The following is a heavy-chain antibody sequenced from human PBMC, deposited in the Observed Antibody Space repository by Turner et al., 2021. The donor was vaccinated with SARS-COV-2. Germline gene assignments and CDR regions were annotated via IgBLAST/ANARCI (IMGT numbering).Heavy chain of an antibody. CDR3: ARSQYGDYGWFDP. J-gene: IGHJ5*02. CDR2: ISYDGSNK. Sequence: QVQLVESGGGVVQPGRSLRLSCAASGFTFSTYAISWVRQAPGKGLEWVAVISYDGSNKYYADSVKGRFTISRDNSKNTLYLQMNSLRAEDTAVYYCARSQYGDYGWFDPWGQGTLVTVSS. CDR1: GFTFSTYA. V-gene: IGHV3-30-3*01. D-gene: IGHD4-17*01.